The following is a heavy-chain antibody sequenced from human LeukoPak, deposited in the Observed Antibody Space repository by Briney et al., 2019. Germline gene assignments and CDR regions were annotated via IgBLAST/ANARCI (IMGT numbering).Heavy chain of an antibody. D-gene: IGHD1-14*01. CDR2: IYHSGST. Sequence: SETLSLTCAVYGGSFSDYYWAWIRQPPGRGLEWIGTIYHSGSTYYNPSLKTRVTISVDTSKNQFSLNLTSLTAADTAVYYCARDRKYYYHMDVWGKGTTVTVSS. J-gene: IGHJ6*03. CDR3: ARDRKYYYHMDV. V-gene: IGHV4-34*01. CDR1: GGSFSDYY.